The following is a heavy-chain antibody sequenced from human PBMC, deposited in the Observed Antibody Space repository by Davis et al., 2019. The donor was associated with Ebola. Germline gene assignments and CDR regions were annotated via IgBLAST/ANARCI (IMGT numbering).Heavy chain of an antibody. J-gene: IGHJ4*02. V-gene: IGHV3-13*01. D-gene: IGHD6-6*01. CDR2: IRRAGDT. CDR1: GFSFSNYD. CDR3: AREHDTSSGGFDC. Sequence: GESLKISCAASGFSFSNYDMHWVRQRPGKGLEWVSSIRRAGDTYYAISLKGRFTISRDFAKGSLSLQMNSLRAEDTAVYYDAREHDTSSGGFDCWGKGTLVTVSS.